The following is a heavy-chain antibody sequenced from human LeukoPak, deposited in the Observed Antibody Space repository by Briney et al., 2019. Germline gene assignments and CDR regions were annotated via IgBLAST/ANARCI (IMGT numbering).Heavy chain of an antibody. J-gene: IGHJ4*02. CDR3: VRDGGVSGYDLLDY. Sequence: GGSPRLSCAASGFTFSSYWMSWVRQAPGKGLEWVAKVNQDGSEAHYADSVKARFTISRDNAKSSVSLQMNSLRAEDTAVYYCVRDGGVSGYDLLDYWGQGTLVTVSS. D-gene: IGHD5-12*01. CDR2: VNQDGSEA. V-gene: IGHV3-7*01. CDR1: GFTFSSYW.